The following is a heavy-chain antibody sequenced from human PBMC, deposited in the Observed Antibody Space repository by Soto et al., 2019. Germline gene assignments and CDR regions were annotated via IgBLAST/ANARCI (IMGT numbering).Heavy chain of an antibody. V-gene: IGHV1-69*13. CDR1: GGTFSSYA. CDR3: ASLQGHPVSGGLLSPPDYYYGMDV. CDR2: IIPIFGTA. D-gene: IGHD2-21*02. J-gene: IGHJ6*02. Sequence: VASVKVSCKASGGTFSSYAISWVRQAPGQGLEWIGGIIPIFGTANYAQKFQGRVTITADESTSTAYMELSSLRSEDTAVYYCASLQGHPVSGGLLSPPDYYYGMDVWGQGTTVTVSS.